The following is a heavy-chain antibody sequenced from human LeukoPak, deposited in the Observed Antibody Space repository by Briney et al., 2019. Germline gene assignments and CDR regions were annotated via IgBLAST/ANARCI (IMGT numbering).Heavy chain of an antibody. Sequence: NPGGSLRLSCAASGFTFSSYAMSWVRQPPGKGLEWIGCIYYSGSTNYNPSLRSRVTISVDTSKNQFSLKLNSVTAADTAVYYCARVYPATNTALDYWGQGTLVTVSS. CDR3: ARVYPATNTALDY. J-gene: IGHJ4*02. D-gene: IGHD3-16*02. CDR2: IYYSGST. V-gene: IGHV4-59*01. CDR1: GFTFSSYA.